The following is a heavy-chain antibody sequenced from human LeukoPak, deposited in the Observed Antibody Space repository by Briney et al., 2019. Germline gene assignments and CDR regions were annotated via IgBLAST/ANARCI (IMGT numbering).Heavy chain of an antibody. CDR1: GGTFSSYA. D-gene: IGHD4-17*01. CDR2: IIPILGIA. J-gene: IGHJ4*02. CDR3: ARDLTTVPDY. Sequence: ASVKVSCKASGGTFSSYAISWVRQGPGQGLEWMGRIIPILGIANYAQKFQGRVTITADKSTSTAYMELSSLRSEDTAVYYCARDLTTVPDYWGQGTLVTVSS. V-gene: IGHV1-69*04.